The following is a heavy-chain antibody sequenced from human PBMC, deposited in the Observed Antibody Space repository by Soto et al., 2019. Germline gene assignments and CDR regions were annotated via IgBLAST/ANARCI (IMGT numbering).Heavy chain of an antibody. CDR2: IWYDGSNK. CDR1: GFTFSSYG. CDR3: ARGSGGWYRD. D-gene: IGHD6-19*01. Sequence: QVQLVESGGGVVQPGRSLRLSCAASGFTFSSYGMHWVRQAPGKGLEWVAVIWYDGSNKYYADSVKGRFTISRDNSKNTLYLQLNSLRAEDTAVYYCARGSGGWYRDWGQGTLVTVSS. V-gene: IGHV3-33*01. J-gene: IGHJ4*02.